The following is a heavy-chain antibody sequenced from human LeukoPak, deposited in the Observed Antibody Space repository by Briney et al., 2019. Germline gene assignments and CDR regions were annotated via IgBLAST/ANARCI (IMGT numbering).Heavy chain of an antibody. CDR1: GFTFSDYY. CDR3: ARDLTYYDILTGPPFDY. V-gene: IGHV3-11*06. CDR2: ISSSSSYT. J-gene: IGHJ4*02. Sequence: GGSPRLSCAASGFTFSDYYMSWIRQAPGKGLEWVSYISSSSSYTNYADSVKGRFTISRDNAKNSLYLQMNSLRAEDTAVSYCARDLTYYDILTGPPFDYWGQGTLVTVSS. D-gene: IGHD3-9*01.